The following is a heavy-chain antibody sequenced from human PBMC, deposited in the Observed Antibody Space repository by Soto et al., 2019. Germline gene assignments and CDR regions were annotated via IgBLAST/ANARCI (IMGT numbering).Heavy chain of an antibody. CDR1: GFTFSGYE. CDR2: ITSSGSPI. V-gene: IGHV3-48*03. Sequence: TGGSLRLSCAASGFTFSGYEMNWVRQAPGKGLEWVSYITSSGSPIYYADSVKGRFTISRDNAKNSLYLQMNSLRAEDTAVYYCARSGYYDSSGYPYYYYGMDVWGQGTTVTVSS. CDR3: ARSGYYDSSGYPYYYYGMDV. D-gene: IGHD3-22*01. J-gene: IGHJ6*02.